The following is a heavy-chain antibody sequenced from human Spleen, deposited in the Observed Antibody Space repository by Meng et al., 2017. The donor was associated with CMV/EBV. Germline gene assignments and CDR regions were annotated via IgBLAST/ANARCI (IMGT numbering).Heavy chain of an antibody. V-gene: IGHV1-24*01. CDR1: GYTLTELS. CDR3: ARDRDIVVVPAAILDY. CDR2: FGPEDGET. Sequence: ASVKVSCKVSGYTLTELSMHWVRQAPGKGLEWMGGFGPEDGETIYAQKFQGRVTMTEDTSTDTAYMELSSLRSEDTAVYYCARDRDIVVVPAAILDYWGQGTLVTVSS. J-gene: IGHJ4*02. D-gene: IGHD2-2*02.